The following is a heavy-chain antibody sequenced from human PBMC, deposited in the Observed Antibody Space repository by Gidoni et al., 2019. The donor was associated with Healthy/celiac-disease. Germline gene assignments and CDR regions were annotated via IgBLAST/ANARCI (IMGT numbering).Heavy chain of an antibody. D-gene: IGHD2-8*01. V-gene: IGHV5-10-1*03. J-gene: IGHJ6*02. CDR2: IDPSDSYT. CDR1: GYSFTSYW. CDR3: ARRGSRGVYYYGMDV. Sequence: VQLVQSGAEVKKPGASLRISCTGSGYSFTSYWISWVRQMPGKGLEWMGRIDPSDSYTNYSPSFQGHVTISADKSISTAYLQWSSLKASDTAMYYCARRGSRGVYYYGMDVWGQGTTVTVSS.